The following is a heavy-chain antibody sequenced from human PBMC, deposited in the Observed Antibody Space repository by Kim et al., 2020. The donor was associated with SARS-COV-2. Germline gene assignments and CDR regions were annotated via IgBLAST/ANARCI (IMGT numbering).Heavy chain of an antibody. D-gene: IGHD3-9*01. J-gene: IGHJ4*02. V-gene: IGHV3-30*01. Sequence: KGRFTISRDNSKNTLYLQMNSLRAEDTAVYYCASPSPQLRYFDWLQTPDYWGQGTLVTVSS. CDR3: ASPSPQLRYFDWLQTPDY.